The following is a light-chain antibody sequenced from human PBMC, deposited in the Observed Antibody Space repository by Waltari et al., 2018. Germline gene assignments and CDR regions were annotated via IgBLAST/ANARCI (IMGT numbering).Light chain of an antibody. Sequence: QSALTQPASVSGSPGQSITISCTGIGSAIDDSDFVSWYQHHPGKAPRVIIYDVTIRPSGISDRFSASKSANTASLTISGLQPEDEGDYYCTSQTLDGVVLFGRGTQVTVL. J-gene: IGLJ3*02. CDR2: DVT. CDR1: GSAIDDSDF. CDR3: TSQTLDGVVL. V-gene: IGLV2-14*03.